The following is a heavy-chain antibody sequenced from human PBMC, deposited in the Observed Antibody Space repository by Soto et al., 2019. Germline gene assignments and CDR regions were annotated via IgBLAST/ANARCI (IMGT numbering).Heavy chain of an antibody. CDR3: ASSGYYNHPIDN. CDR2: IYYSGST. D-gene: IGHD3-9*01. V-gene: IGHV4-39*01. CDR1: GGSISSSSYY. J-gene: IGHJ4*02. Sequence: PSETLSLTCTVSGGSISSSSYYWGWIRQPPGKGLEWIGSIYYSGSTYYNPSLTSRVTISVDTSKNQFSLKLTSVTAADRAVYYCASSGYYNHPIDNWGQGTQVTVSP.